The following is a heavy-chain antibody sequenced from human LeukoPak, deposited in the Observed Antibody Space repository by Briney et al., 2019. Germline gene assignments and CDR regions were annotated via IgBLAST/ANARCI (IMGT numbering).Heavy chain of an antibody. CDR1: GFTFSGSA. J-gene: IGHJ6*02. V-gene: IGHV3-73*01. CDR3: TRLRAANTESYLYYYHGMDV. D-gene: IGHD1-26*01. CDR2: IRSKADNYAT. Sequence: GGSLTLSCAASGFTFSGSAIHWVRQASGKGLEWVGRIRSKADNYATTYAASVKGRFTIYRDDSKNTAYLQINSLKTEDTAVYYCTRLRAANTESYLYYYHGMDVWGQGTTVTVSS.